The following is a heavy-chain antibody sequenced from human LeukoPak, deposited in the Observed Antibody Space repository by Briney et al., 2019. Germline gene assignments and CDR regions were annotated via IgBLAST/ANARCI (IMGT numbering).Heavy chain of an antibody. CDR2: ISAYNGNT. Sequence: ASVKVTCKASGYTFTSYGISWVRQAPGQGLEWMGWISAYNGNTNYAQKFQGRVTMTTDTSTSTAYMELRSLRSDDTAVYYCARDGGVVVQGNFDYWGQGTLVTVSS. D-gene: IGHD2-2*01. J-gene: IGHJ4*02. V-gene: IGHV1-18*01. CDR3: ARDGGVVVQGNFDY. CDR1: GYTFTSYG.